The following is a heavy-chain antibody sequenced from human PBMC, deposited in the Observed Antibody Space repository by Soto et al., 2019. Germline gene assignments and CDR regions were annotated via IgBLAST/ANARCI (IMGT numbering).Heavy chain of an antibody. J-gene: IGHJ6*02. V-gene: IGHV3-21*01. Sequence: GGSLRLSCAASGFTFSSYSMNWVRQAPGKGLEWVSSISSSSSYIYYADSVKGRFTISRDNAKNSLYLQMNSLRAEDTAVYYCARDSGYCSSTSCYYYYGMDVWGQGTTVNVSS. D-gene: IGHD2-2*01. CDR2: ISSSSSYI. CDR3: ARDSGYCSSTSCYYYYGMDV. CDR1: GFTFSSYS.